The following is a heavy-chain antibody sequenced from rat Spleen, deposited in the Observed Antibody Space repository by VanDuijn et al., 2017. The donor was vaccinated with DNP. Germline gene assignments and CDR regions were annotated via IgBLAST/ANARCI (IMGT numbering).Heavy chain of an antibody. J-gene: IGHJ1*01. CDR3: AGYYSSYIRYYWYFDF. CDR1: GFSLTNYG. Sequence: QVQLKESGPGLVQPSWTLSLTCTVSGFSLTNYGVSWFRQPPGKGLEWIAAIWSGGTTDYNSALKSRLSIGRDTSKSQVLLKMNSLQTEDTAMYFCAGYYSSYIRYYWYFDFWGPGTMVTVSS. CDR2: IWSGGTT. V-gene: IGHV2-16*01. D-gene: IGHD1-2*01.